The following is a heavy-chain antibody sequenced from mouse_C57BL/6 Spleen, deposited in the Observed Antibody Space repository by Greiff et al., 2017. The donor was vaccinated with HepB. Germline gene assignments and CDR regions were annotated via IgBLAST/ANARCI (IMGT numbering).Heavy chain of an antibody. Sequence: DVMLVESGGGLVKPGGSLKLSCAASGFTFSDYGMHWVRQAPEKGLEWVAYISSGSSTIYYADTVKGRFTISRDNAKNTLFLQMTSLRSEDTAMYYCARPPYGNYERTWFAYWGQGTLVTVSA. J-gene: IGHJ3*01. V-gene: IGHV5-17*01. CDR3: ARPPYGNYERTWFAY. D-gene: IGHD2-1*01. CDR1: GFTFSDYG. CDR2: ISSGSSTI.